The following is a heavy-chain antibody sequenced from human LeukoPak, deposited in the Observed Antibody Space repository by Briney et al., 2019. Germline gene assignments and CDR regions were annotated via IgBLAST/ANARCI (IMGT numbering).Heavy chain of an antibody. D-gene: IGHD2-21*02. Sequence: SETLSLTCSVSGGSLSSFYWSWIRQPPGKGLEWIGYIYYSGSTNYNPSLKSRVTISVDTSKNQFSLKLSSVTAADTAVYYCARDLLLGPFDPWGQGTLVTVSS. J-gene: IGHJ5*02. CDR3: ARDLLLGPFDP. CDR1: GGSLSSFY. V-gene: IGHV4-59*12. CDR2: IYYSGST.